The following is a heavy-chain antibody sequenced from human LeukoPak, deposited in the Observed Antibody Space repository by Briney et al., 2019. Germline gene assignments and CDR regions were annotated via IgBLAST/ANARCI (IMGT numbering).Heavy chain of an antibody. J-gene: IGHJ3*02. V-gene: IGHV1-46*01. D-gene: IGHD4-17*01. CDR2: INPSGGST. Sequence: ASVKVSCKASGYTFTNYYMHWVRQAPGQGLEWLGIINPSGGSTTYAQKFQDRVTMTRDTSTSTVYMELSSLRSDDTAVYYCARDPGNYGDLGLDIWGQGTTVTVSS. CDR3: ARDPGNYGDLGLDI. CDR1: GYTFTNYY.